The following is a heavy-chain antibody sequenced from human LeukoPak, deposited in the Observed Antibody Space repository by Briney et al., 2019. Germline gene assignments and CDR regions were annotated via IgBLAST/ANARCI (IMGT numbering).Heavy chain of an antibody. CDR2: IYYSGST. V-gene: IGHV4-59*01. Sequence: AAETLSLTCTVSGGSISSYYWSWIRQPPGKGLEWIGYIYYSGSTNYNPSLKSRLTISVDTSKNQFSLKLSSVTAADTAVYYCARRDSSGYYYYFDYWGQGTLVTVSS. J-gene: IGHJ4*02. CDR3: ARRDSSGYYYYFDY. CDR1: GGSISSYY. D-gene: IGHD3-22*01.